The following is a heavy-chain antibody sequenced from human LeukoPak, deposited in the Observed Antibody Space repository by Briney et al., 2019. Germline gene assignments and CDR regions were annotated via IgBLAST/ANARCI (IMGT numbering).Heavy chain of an antibody. Sequence: PSETLSLTCAVYGGSFSAYYWSWIRQPPGKGREWIGEINHSGRTNYNASLKSRVTISVDTSKNQFSLKMSYVTAADTAVHYCARSPRYSGYDYGSDYWGRGILVTVSS. D-gene: IGHD5-12*01. CDR2: INHSGRT. CDR3: ARSPRYSGYDYGSDY. J-gene: IGHJ4*02. V-gene: IGHV4-34*01. CDR1: GGSFSAYY.